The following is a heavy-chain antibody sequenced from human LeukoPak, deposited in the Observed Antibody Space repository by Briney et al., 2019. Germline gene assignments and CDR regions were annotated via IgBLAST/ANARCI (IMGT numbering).Heavy chain of an antibody. D-gene: IGHD5-12*01. J-gene: IGHJ4*01. CDR1: GFTFDDYA. V-gene: IGHV3-9*01. CDR2: ISWNSDTR. CDR3: ITNGGGDSGYATIDY. Sequence: GGSLRLSCAVSGFTFDDYAMHWVRHVPGKGLEWVACISWNSDTRIYVDSVEGRFSIARDKGRNSLYLQMDSLRAEDTGLSYCITNGGGDSGYATIDYWGQRTLVTVSS.